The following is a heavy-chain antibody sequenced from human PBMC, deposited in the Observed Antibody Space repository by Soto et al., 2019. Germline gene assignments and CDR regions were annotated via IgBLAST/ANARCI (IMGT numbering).Heavy chain of an antibody. CDR3: ATSVGTTGTTGYYYYGMDV. Sequence: ASVKVSCKASGYTFTSYYMHWVRQAPGQGLEWMGIINPSGGSTSYAQKFQGRVTMTRDTSTSTVYMELSSLRSEDTAVYYCATSVGTTGTTGYYYYGMDVWCQGTTVTVSS. D-gene: IGHD1-1*01. CDR1: GYTFTSYY. V-gene: IGHV1-46*01. J-gene: IGHJ6*01. CDR2: INPSGGST.